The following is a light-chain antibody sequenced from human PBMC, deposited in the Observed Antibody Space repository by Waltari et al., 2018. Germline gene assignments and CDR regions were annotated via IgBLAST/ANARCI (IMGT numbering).Light chain of an antibody. J-gene: IGKJ2*01. CDR2: DAS. V-gene: IGKV1-33*01. CDR1: RDITTS. Sequence: DIQMTQSPSSLSAAVGDRVNITCQATRDITTSLSCFQQRPGKAPQLLIYDASTLQPGVPSRFSGSGSGTTFSFTITSLQPEDSATYYCQHYHNLPYTFGRGTKLQIK. CDR3: QHYHNLPYT.